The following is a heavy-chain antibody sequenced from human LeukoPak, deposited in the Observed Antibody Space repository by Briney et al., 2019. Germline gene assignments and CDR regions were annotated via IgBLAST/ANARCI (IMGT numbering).Heavy chain of an antibody. J-gene: IGHJ1*01. CDR2: IYYSGST. CDR1: GGSISSYY. CDR3: ARAYCGGDCYSAEYFQH. Sequence: SETLSLTWTVSGGSISSYYWSWIRQPPGKGLEWIGYIYYSGSTNYNPSLKSRVTISVDTSKNQFSLKLSSVTAADTAVYYCARAYCGGDCYSAEYFQHWGQGTLVTVSS. D-gene: IGHD2-21*02. V-gene: IGHV4-59*01.